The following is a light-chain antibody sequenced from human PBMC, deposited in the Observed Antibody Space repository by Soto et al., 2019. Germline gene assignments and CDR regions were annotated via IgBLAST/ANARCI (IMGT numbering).Light chain of an antibody. Sequence: QSALTRPASVSGSPRQSITISCTGTSSDIGGYNFVSWYQQHPGKAPKLIIYDVTNRPSGVSHRFSGSKSGNTASLTISGLQADDEADYYCSSYRSSATLPVFGGGTKLTVL. CDR1: SSDIGGYNF. V-gene: IGLV2-14*03. CDR2: DVT. CDR3: SSYRSSATLPV. J-gene: IGLJ3*02.